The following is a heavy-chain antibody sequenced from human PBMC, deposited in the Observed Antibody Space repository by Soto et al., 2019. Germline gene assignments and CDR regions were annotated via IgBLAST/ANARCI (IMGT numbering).Heavy chain of an antibody. CDR2: ISYDGSNK. CDR3: AKDSIAAAGTDLFDY. CDR1: GFTFSSYG. Sequence: GGSLRLSCAASGFTFSSYGMHWVRQAPGKGLEWVAVISYDGSNKYYADSVKGRFTISRDNSKNTLYLQMNSLRAEDTAVYYCAKDSIAAAGTDLFDYWGQGTLVTVSS. D-gene: IGHD6-13*01. V-gene: IGHV3-30*18. J-gene: IGHJ4*02.